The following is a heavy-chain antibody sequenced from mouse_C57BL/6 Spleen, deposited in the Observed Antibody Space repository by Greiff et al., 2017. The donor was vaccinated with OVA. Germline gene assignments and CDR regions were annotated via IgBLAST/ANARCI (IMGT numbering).Heavy chain of an antibody. V-gene: IGHV1-4*01. CDR1: GYTFTSYT. CDR2: INPSSGYT. Sequence: VQLQQSGAELARPGASVKMSCKASGYTFTSYTMHWVKQRPGQGLEWIGYINPSSGYTKYNQKFKDKATLTADKSSSTAYMQLSSLTSEDSAVYYCARDYGSTHYYAMDYWGQGTSVTVSS. J-gene: IGHJ4*01. D-gene: IGHD1-1*01. CDR3: ARDYGSTHYYAMDY.